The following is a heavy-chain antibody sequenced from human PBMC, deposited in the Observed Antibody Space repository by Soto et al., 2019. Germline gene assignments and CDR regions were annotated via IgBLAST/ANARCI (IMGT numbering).Heavy chain of an antibody. J-gene: IGHJ6*02. CDR3: AKDRLVAPDRYHPYAMDV. V-gene: IGHV3-30*18. Sequence: QVQLVESGGGVVQPGRSLRLSCVASGFTLSSYGMHWVRQAPGKGLEWVAVISYDGSNPYYADSVKARFTISRDNSKNMLSMPFCCLRADVMGVYYCAKDRLVAPDRYHPYAMDVWGQGTTITVSS. CDR1: GFTLSSYG. D-gene: IGHD5-12*01. CDR2: ISYDGSNP.